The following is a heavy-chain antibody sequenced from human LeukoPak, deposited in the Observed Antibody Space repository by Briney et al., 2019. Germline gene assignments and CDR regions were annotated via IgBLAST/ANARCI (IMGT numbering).Heavy chain of an antibody. D-gene: IGHD3-3*01. J-gene: IGHJ6*02. CDR1: GGSISSSSYY. V-gene: IGHV4-39*01. Sequence: SETLSLTCTVSGGSISSSSYYWGWIRQPPGKGLEWIGSIYYSGSTYYNPSLKSRVTISVDTSKNQFSLKLSSVTAADTAVYYCARRPYDFWSGIYYYDGMDVWGQGTTVTVSS. CDR3: ARRPYDFWSGIYYYDGMDV. CDR2: IYYSGST.